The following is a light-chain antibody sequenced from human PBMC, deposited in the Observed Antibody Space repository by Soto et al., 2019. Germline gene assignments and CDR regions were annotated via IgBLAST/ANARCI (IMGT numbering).Light chain of an antibody. J-gene: IGKJ4*01. CDR3: EQYNSFPRLT. Sequence: DIQMTPSPSSLSASVGDRVTITCRASQVISNYLAWFQQKPWKAPKSLIYAASSLQTGVPSKFSGSGSGTDFTLTNSSLQPEHFESYSCEQYNSFPRLTSAGGTKVEFK. CDR1: QVISNY. CDR2: AAS. V-gene: IGKV1-16*02.